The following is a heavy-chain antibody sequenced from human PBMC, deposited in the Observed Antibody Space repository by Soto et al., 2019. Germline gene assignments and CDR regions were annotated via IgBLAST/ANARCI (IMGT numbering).Heavy chain of an antibody. CDR3: ARDRRPDYDYVWGSYRYTVGYYYYGMDV. CDR1: GFTFSSYA. V-gene: IGHV3-30-3*01. D-gene: IGHD3-16*02. CDR2: ISYDGSNK. J-gene: IGHJ6*02. Sequence: GGSLRLSCAASGFTFSSYAMHWVRQAPGKGLEWVAVISYDGSNKYYADSVKGRFTISRDNSKNTLYLQMNSLRAEDTAVYYCARDRRPDYDYVWGSYRYTVGYYYYGMDVWGQGTTVTVSS.